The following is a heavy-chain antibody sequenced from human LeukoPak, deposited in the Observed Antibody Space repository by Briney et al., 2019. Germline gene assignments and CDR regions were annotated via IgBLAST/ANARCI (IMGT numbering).Heavy chain of an antibody. J-gene: IGHJ4*02. V-gene: IGHV3-15*07. CDR3: STLTSRGLSDS. Sequence: PGGSLRLSCLASGVAVTNAWINWVGQALGPVLERVGCIKSKADGETIDYAAPVKGRFTFSRDDSKNMLYLQMNSLKSEDTAVYYCSTLTSRGLSDSWGQGTLVTVSS. CDR1: GVAVTNAW. D-gene: IGHD1-20*01. CDR2: IKSKADGETI.